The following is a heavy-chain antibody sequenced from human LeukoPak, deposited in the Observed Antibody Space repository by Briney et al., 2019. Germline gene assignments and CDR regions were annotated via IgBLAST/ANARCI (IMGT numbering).Heavy chain of an antibody. Sequence: SETLSLTCTVSGGSINSGSYYWSWIRQPAGKGLEWIGRIYTSGSTNYNPSLKSRVTISVDTSKNQFSLKLNSVTAADTAVYYCARVDTAMVTLVDYWGQGTLVTVSS. V-gene: IGHV4-61*02. D-gene: IGHD5-18*01. CDR3: ARVDTAMVTLVDY. CDR1: GGSINSGSYY. CDR2: IYTSGST. J-gene: IGHJ4*02.